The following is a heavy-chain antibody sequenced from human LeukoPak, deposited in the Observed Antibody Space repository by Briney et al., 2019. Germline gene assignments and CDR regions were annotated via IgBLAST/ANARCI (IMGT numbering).Heavy chain of an antibody. CDR1: GFTFSSYA. CDR3: ARMLLGYCSSTSCPFFDY. V-gene: IGHV3-30*04. J-gene: IGHJ4*02. D-gene: IGHD2-2*01. Sequence: GGSLRLSRAASGFTFSSYAMHWVRQAPGKGLEWVAVISYDGSNKYYADSVKGRFTISRDNSKNTLYLQMNSLRAEDTAVYYCARMLLGYCSSTSCPFFDYWGQGTLVTVSS. CDR2: ISYDGSNK.